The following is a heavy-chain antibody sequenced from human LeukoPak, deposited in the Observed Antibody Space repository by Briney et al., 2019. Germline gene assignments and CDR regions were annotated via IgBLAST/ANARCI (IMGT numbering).Heavy chain of an antibody. CDR2: TYYRSKWYN. J-gene: IGHJ4*02. CDR1: GDSVSIKSAA. CDR3: ARGLWFGDYYFDY. D-gene: IGHD3-10*01. Sequence: SQTLSLSCAISGDSVSIKSAAWNWIRQSPSRGLEGLGRTYYRSKWYNDYAVSVKSRITINPDTSKNQFSLQLNSVTPEDTAVYYCARGLWFGDYYFDYWGQGTLVTVSS. V-gene: IGHV6-1*01.